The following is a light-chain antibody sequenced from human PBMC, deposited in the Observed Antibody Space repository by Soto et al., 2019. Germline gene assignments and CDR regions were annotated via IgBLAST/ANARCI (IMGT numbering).Light chain of an antibody. CDR3: QKYSSVIT. CDR1: QSVLYSSNNKNY. Sequence: DIVMTQSPDSLAVSLGERATINCKSSQSVLYSSNNKNYLAWYQQKPGQPPKLVIYWASTRESGVPSRFSGSGSGTDFTLTISSLQPEDVATYYCQKYSSVITFGQGTRLEIK. J-gene: IGKJ5*01. V-gene: IGKV4-1*01. CDR2: WAS.